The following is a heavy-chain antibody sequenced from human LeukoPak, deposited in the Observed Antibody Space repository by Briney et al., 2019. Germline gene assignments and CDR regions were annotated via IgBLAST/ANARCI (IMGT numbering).Heavy chain of an antibody. CDR2: INPNSGGT. V-gene: IGHV1-2*02. Sequence: GASVKVSFKASGYTFTGYYMHWVRQAPGQGLEWMGWINPNSGGTNYAQKFQGRVTMTRDTSISTAYMELSRLRSDDTAVYYCARVCSTTCDCPDYFDYWGQGTLVTVSS. J-gene: IGHJ4*02. CDR1: GYTFTGYY. CDR3: ARVCSTTCDCPDYFDY. D-gene: IGHD2-2*01.